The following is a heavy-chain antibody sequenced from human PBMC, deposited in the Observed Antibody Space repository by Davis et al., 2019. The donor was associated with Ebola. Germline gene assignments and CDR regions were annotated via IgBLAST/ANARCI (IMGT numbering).Heavy chain of an antibody. V-gene: IGHV4-59*01. J-gene: IGHJ6*02. D-gene: IGHD2-15*01. CDR1: GGSISNYY. CDR2: MHYTGST. CDR3: ARGVVAVTLDGMDV. Sequence: SETLSLTCAVSGGSISNYYWSWIRQPPGKGLEWIGYMHYTGSTSHNPSLKSRVTMSIDTSKNQFSLKLSSVTAADTAVYYCARGVVAVTLDGMDVWGQGTTVTVSS.